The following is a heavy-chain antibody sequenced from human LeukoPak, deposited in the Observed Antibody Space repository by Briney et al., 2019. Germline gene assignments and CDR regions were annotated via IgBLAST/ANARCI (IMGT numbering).Heavy chain of an antibody. CDR2: ISSSGSAI. Sequence: GGSLRLSCAASRFTISDYYMTWIRQAPGKGLEWVSYISSSGSAIYYADSVKGRFTVSRDNAKNSLYLQMNSLRAEDTAVYCCATLGRNYFDSWGQGSLVTVSS. CDR1: RFTISDYY. CDR3: ATLGRNYFDS. V-gene: IGHV3-11*01. D-gene: IGHD2-15*01. J-gene: IGHJ4*02.